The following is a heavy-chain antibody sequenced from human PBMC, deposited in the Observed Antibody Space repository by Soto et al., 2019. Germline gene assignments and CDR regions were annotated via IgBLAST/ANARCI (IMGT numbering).Heavy chain of an antibody. Sequence: GGSLRLSCAASGFTFNNHGMHWVRQAPGKGLEWVAVIWYDGSNKYYADSVKGRFTISRDNSKDTVSLQMNSLKAEDTAVYYCVRGRDYGDATDYWGQGTLVTVSS. J-gene: IGHJ4*02. CDR3: VRGRDYGDATDY. D-gene: IGHD4-17*01. CDR2: IWYDGSNK. V-gene: IGHV3-33*01. CDR1: GFTFNNHG.